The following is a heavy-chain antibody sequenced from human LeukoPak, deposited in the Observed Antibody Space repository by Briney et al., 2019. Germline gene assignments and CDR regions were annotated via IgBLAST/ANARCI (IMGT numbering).Heavy chain of an antibody. CDR3: ARDHYGSGSYYSYNWFDP. J-gene: IGHJ5*02. Sequence: ASVKVSCKASGYTFTGYYMHWVRQAPGQGLEWMGWINPNSGGTNYAQKFQGRVTMTRDTSISTAYMELRSLRSDDTAVYYCARDHYGSGSYYSYNWFDPWGQGTLVTVSS. CDR2: INPNSGGT. CDR1: GYTFTGYY. V-gene: IGHV1-2*02. D-gene: IGHD3-10*01.